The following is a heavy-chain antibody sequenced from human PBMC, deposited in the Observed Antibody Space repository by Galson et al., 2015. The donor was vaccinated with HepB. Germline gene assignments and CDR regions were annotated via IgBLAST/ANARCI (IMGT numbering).Heavy chain of an antibody. D-gene: IGHD3-3*01. CDR2: INAGNGNT. CDR3: ARISRITIFGVVTRYYYYYMDV. J-gene: IGHJ6*03. V-gene: IGHV1/OR15-3*02. Sequence: SVKVSCKVSGYTFTDYYMHWVRQAPGQRLEWMGWINAGNGNTNYSQKFQGRVTITRDTSASTAYMELSSLRSADTAVYYCARISRITIFGVVTRYYYYYMDVWGKGTTVTVSS. CDR1: GYTFTDYY.